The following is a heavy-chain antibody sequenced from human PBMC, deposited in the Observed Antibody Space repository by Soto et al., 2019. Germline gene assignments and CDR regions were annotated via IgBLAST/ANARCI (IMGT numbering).Heavy chain of an antibody. CDR1: GFTFNNYG. CDR3: ARGNYGGFDY. J-gene: IGHJ4*02. CDR2: ISRDGSSK. Sequence: GGSLRLSCAASGFTFNNYGMHWVRQAPGKGLEWVAVISRDGSSKYYADSVKGRFTISRDNSKNTLYLQMNSLRADDTAVYYCARGNYGGFDYWGQGTLVTVSS. V-gene: IGHV3-30*03. D-gene: IGHD4-17*01.